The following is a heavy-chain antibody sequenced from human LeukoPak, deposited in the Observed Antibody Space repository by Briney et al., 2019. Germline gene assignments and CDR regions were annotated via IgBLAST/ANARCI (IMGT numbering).Heavy chain of an antibody. J-gene: IGHJ4*02. D-gene: IGHD2-8*02. CDR1: GYSFSSYW. CDR3: ARDGGGVSSWVSH. V-gene: IGHV5-10-1*01. CDR2: IDPGDSFT. Sequence: HGESLKISCKGSGYSFSSYWISWVRRMPGKGLEWMGRIDPGDSFTKYRPSLEGRVTISADKSLSTVYLQWSSLKASDTAIYYCARDGGGVSSWVSHWGQGTLVTVSS.